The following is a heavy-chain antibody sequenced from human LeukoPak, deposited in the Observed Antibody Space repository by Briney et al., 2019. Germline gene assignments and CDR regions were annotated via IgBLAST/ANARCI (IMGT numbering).Heavy chain of an antibody. V-gene: IGHV3-23*01. CDR2: ITDSGGST. Sequence: GGSLRLSCAASGFTSSHYAMSWVRQAPGKGLEWVSAITDSGGSTYHTDSVKGRFTISRDNSKNTLSLQMNSLRAEDTAVYYCAKGSAAARPYYFDYWGQGTLVTVSS. CDR1: GFTSSHYA. CDR3: AKGSAAARPYYFDY. J-gene: IGHJ4*02. D-gene: IGHD6-6*01.